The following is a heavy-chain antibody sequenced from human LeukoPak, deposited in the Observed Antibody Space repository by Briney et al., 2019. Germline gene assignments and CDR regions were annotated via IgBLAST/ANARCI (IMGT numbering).Heavy chain of an antibody. CDR1: GFTFSNYA. CDR2: ISDGGDST. V-gene: IGHV3-23*01. CDR3: AKDFPEYSSSWYLE. D-gene: IGHD6-13*01. J-gene: IGHJ4*02. Sequence: GGPLRLSCAASGFTFSNYAMSWVRQAPGKGLEWVSGISDGGDSTYYADSVKGRITISRDNSKNTVYLQMNSLRAEDTAVYYCAKDFPEYSSSWYLEWGQGTLVTVSS.